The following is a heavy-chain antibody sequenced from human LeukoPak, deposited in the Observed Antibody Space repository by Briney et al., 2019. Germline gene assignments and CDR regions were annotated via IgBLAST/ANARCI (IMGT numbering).Heavy chain of an antibody. CDR3: ARSHEGNLDY. CDR1: GDSVSRNNAA. J-gene: IGHJ4*02. CDR2: TYYSSKWYN. Sequence: SQTLSLTCAISGDSVSRNNAAWNWIRQSPSRGLEWLGRTYYSSKWYNDYAVSVKSRITVNPDTSKNQFSLQLDSVTPEDTAVYYCARSHEGNLDYWDQGTLVTVSS. V-gene: IGHV6-1*01. D-gene: IGHD1-14*01.